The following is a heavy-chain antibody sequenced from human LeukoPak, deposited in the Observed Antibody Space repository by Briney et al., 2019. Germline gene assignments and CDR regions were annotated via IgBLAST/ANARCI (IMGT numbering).Heavy chain of an antibody. CDR3: AKDGYSGYDVFDC. V-gene: IGHV3-23*01. CDR1: GFTFNNYA. CDR2: ISGSGGST. J-gene: IGHJ4*02. Sequence: GGSLRLSCAASGFTFNNYAMSWVRQAPGKGLEWVSTISGSGGSTYYADSAKGRFTISRDKSKNTLYLQMNSLRVEDTAVYYCAKDGYSGYDVFDCWGQGTLVTVSS. D-gene: IGHD5-12*01.